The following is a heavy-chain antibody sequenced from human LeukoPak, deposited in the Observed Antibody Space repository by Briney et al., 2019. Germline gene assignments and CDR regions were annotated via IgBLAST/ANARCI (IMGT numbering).Heavy chain of an antibody. CDR1: GGTFSSYA. CDR3: AREGVYYDSSGYDPRY. D-gene: IGHD3-22*01. V-gene: IGHV1-69*05. Sequence: SVKVSCKASGGTFSSYAISWVRQAPGQGREWMGRIIPIFGTANYAQKFQGRVTITTDESTSTAYMELSSLRSEDTAVYYCAREGVYYDSSGYDPRYWGQGTLVTVSS. J-gene: IGHJ4*02. CDR2: IIPIFGTA.